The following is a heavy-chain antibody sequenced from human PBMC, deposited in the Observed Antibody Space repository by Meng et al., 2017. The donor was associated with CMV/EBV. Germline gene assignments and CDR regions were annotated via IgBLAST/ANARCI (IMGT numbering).Heavy chain of an antibody. V-gene: IGHV1-2*02. CDR2: INPNSGGT. J-gene: IGHJ5*02. CDR3: ARGPLGEYSNYDAP. CDR1: GYTCTGYY. Sequence: QGPLGQSGAEVKKPGASVKVSCKASGYTCTGYYMHWVRQAPGQGLEWMGWINPNSGGTNYAQKFQGRVTMTRDTSISTAYMELSRLRSDDTAVYYCARGPLGEYSNYDAPWGQGTLVTVSS. D-gene: IGHD4-11*01.